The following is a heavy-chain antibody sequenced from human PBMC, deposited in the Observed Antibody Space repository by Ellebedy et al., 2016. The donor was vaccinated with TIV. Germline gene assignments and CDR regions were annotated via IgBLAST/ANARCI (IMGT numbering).Heavy chain of an antibody. V-gene: IGHV3-7*01. D-gene: IGHD6-19*01. Sequence: PGGSLRLSCVASGFTFSSYWMTWVRQAPGKGLEWVAHIKPDGSEKYYVDSVKGRFTISRDNAKNSMYLQMNSLRAEDTAVYYCARSSGWFDVGYWGQGTLVTVSS. CDR2: IKPDGSEK. J-gene: IGHJ4*02. CDR1: GFTFSSYW. CDR3: ARSSGWFDVGY.